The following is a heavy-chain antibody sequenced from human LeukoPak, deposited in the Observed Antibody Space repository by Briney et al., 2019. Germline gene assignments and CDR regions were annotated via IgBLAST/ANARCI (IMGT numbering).Heavy chain of an antibody. Sequence: GGSLRLSCAASGFTVSDNYMSWVRQAPGKGLEWVSVIYSGGSTYYADSVKGRFTISRDNSKSTLYLQMNSLRAEDTAEYYCARDRGYCSGGSCYLTSSSWGQGTLVTVSS. CDR2: IYSGGST. CDR1: GFTVSDNY. J-gene: IGHJ4*02. D-gene: IGHD2-15*01. CDR3: ARDRGYCSGGSCYLTSSS. V-gene: IGHV3-66*01.